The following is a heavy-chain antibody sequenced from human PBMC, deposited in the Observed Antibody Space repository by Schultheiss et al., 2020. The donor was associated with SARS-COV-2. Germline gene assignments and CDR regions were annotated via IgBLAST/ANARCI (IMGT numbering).Heavy chain of an antibody. Sequence: SQTLSLTCAVYGESFNGFSWTWIRQSPGKGLEWIGQVSHSGATHYSPSLKRRVTISVDTSKSQFSLRLRSVTAADTAIYFCSRGRTSVIPSPVLGLGPHYFSYYMDVWGKRTTVTVSS. V-gene: IGHV4-34*01. J-gene: IGHJ6*03. CDR2: VSHSGAT. D-gene: IGHD4-11*01. CDR1: GESFNGFS. CDR3: SRGRTSVIPSPVLGLGPHYFSYYMDV.